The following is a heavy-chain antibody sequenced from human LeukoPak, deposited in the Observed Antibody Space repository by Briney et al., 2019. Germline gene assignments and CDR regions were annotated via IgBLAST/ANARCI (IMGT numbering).Heavy chain of an antibody. Sequence: PGGSLRLSCAASGFTVSSNYMSWVRQAPGKGLEWVSVIYSGGSTYYADSVKGRFTISRDNSKNTLYLQMNSLRAEDTAVYYCAKHLFDSSGYGAFDIWGQGTMVTVSS. V-gene: IGHV3-53*01. D-gene: IGHD3-22*01. CDR1: GFTVSSNY. J-gene: IGHJ3*02. CDR2: IYSGGST. CDR3: AKHLFDSSGYGAFDI.